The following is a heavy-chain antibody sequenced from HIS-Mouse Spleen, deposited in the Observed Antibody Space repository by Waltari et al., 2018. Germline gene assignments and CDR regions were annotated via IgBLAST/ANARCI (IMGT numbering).Heavy chain of an antibody. CDR1: GGSISSSSYY. CDR2: FSYSAST. J-gene: IGHJ4*02. Sequence: QLQLQESGPGLVKPSETLSLTCTVSGGSISSSSYYWGWIRQPPGKGLGWIGSFSYSASTYYNPSLKSRVTISVDTSKNQFSLKLSSVTAADTAVYYCARDPRWNDGIDYWGQGTLVTVSS. D-gene: IGHD1-1*01. V-gene: IGHV4-39*07. CDR3: ARDPRWNDGIDY.